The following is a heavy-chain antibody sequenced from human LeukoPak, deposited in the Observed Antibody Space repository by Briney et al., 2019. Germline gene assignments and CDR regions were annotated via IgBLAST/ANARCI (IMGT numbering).Heavy chain of an antibody. D-gene: IGHD2-15*01. Sequence: ASVKVSCKASGYTFASYYISWVRRAPGHGLEWMGWISGYNGKTNYPQKLQGRVTMTIDTSTSTAYMELRSLSFDDTAVYYCARGMGYCSSGSCYSSAPFDYWGQGTLVTVSS. V-gene: IGHV1-18*01. CDR2: ISGYNGKT. CDR3: ARGMGYCSSGSCYSSAPFDY. J-gene: IGHJ4*02. CDR1: GYTFASYY.